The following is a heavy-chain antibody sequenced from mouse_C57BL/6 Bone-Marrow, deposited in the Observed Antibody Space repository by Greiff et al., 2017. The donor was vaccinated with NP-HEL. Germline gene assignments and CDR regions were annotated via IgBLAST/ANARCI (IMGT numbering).Heavy chain of an antibody. CDR1: GYTFTSYD. CDR2: IYPRDGST. Sequence: QLQQSGPELVKPGASVKLSCKASGYTFTSYDINWVKQRPGQGLEWIGWIYPRDGSTKYNEKFKGKATLTVDTSSSTAYMELHSLTSEDSAVYFCARGTAQARFAYWGQGTLVTVSA. CDR3: ARGTAQARFAY. J-gene: IGHJ3*01. V-gene: IGHV1-85*01. D-gene: IGHD3-2*02.